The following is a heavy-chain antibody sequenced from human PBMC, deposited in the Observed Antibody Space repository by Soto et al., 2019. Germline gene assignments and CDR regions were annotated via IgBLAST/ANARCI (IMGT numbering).Heavy chain of an antibody. V-gene: IGHV3-23*01. CDR2: ISGSVGST. D-gene: IGHD7-27*01. J-gene: IGHJ3*02. Sequence: GGSLRLSCAASGFTFSSYAMSWVRQAPGKGLEWVSAISGSVGSTYYADSVKGRFTIARDNSKNTVYLQMNSLRAEDTAVYYCAKVRGANGADAFDIWGQGTMVTVSS. CDR1: GFTFSSYA. CDR3: AKVRGANGADAFDI.